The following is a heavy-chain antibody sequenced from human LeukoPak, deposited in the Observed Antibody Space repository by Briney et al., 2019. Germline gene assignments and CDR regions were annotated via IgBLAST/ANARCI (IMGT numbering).Heavy chain of an antibody. Sequence: PSETLSLTCSVSGGSISRSSYYWGWIRQPPGKGLEWIGSIYYSGSTYYNPSLKSRVTISVATSKNQFSLKLSSVTAADTAVYYCASGPRPFDYWGQGTLVTVSS. CDR3: ASGPRPFDY. J-gene: IGHJ4*02. V-gene: IGHV4-39*01. CDR2: IYYSGST. CDR1: GGSISRSSYY.